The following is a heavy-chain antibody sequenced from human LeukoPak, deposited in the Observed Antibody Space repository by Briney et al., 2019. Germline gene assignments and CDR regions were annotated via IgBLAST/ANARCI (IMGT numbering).Heavy chain of an antibody. Sequence: SETLSLNCTVSGGSISDYYWTWIGHPPGNGRKWIGSIYYSGSTYYNPSLKSRVTISVDTSKNQFSLKLSSVTAADTAVYYCAREIHCSGGSCSDYWGQGTLVTVSS. CDR2: IYYSGST. J-gene: IGHJ4*02. CDR3: AREIHCSGGSCSDY. V-gene: IGHV4-39*07. D-gene: IGHD2-15*01. CDR1: GGSISDYY.